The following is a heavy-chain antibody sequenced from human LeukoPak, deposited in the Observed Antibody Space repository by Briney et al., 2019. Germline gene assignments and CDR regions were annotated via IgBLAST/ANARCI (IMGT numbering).Heavy chain of an antibody. D-gene: IGHD6-19*01. J-gene: IGHJ6*03. V-gene: IGHV4-34*01. Sequence: SETLSLTCAVYGGSFSGYYWSWIRQPPGKGLEWIGEINHSGSTNYNPSLKSRVTISVDTSKNQFCLKLSSVTAADTAVYYCARDQGGSGWYGRGYYYHYMDVWGKGTTVTISS. CDR2: INHSGST. CDR3: ARDQGGSGWYGRGYYYHYMDV. CDR1: GGSFSGYY.